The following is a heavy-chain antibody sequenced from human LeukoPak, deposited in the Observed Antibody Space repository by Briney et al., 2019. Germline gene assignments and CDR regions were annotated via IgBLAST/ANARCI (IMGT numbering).Heavy chain of an antibody. CDR3: ARGRYCSGGSCYSGLTRFDP. CDR1: GYTFTSYG. CDR2: ISAYNGNT. V-gene: IGHV1-18*01. J-gene: IGHJ5*02. Sequence: ASVKVSCKASGYTFTSYGISWVRQAPGQGLEWMGWISAYNGNTNYAQKLQGRVTMTTDTSTSTAHMELRSLRSDDTAVYYCARGRYCSGGSCYSGLTRFDPWGQGTLVTVSS. D-gene: IGHD2-15*01.